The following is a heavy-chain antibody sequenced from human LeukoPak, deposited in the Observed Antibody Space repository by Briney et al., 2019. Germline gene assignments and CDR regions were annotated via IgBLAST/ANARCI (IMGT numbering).Heavy chain of an antibody. V-gene: IGHV4-31*03. CDR1: GGSISSNSYY. D-gene: IGHD5-12*01. CDR2: IYYSGST. Sequence: SETLSLSCTVSGGSISSNSYYWSWIRQHPGKGLEWIGSIYYSGSTYFNPSLKSRVTISLDTSKNQFSLNLSSVTAADTAVYYCASRQVATIHDYFDYWGQGTLVTASS. CDR3: ASRQVATIHDYFDY. J-gene: IGHJ4*02.